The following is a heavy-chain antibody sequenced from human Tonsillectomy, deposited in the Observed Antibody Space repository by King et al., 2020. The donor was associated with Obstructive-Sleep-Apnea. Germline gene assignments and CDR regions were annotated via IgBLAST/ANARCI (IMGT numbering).Heavy chain of an antibody. Sequence: VQLVESGGGLVQPGGSLRLSCAASGLTFSSYAMSWVRQAPGKGLEWFSALVGSGDITYCADSVKGRFTISRDNSKNTLYLQMNSLRVEDTAVYYCASRFSSGWYLAWGQGTLVTVSS. CDR3: ASRFSSGWYLA. CDR1: GLTFSSYA. J-gene: IGHJ5*02. CDR2: LVGSGDIT. D-gene: IGHD6-19*01. V-gene: IGHV3-23*04.